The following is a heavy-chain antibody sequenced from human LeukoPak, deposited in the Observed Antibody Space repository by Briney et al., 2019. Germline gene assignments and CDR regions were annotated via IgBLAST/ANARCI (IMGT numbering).Heavy chain of an antibody. V-gene: IGHV4-61*02. Sequence: SSETLSLTCTVSGGSISSGSYYWSWIRQPAGKGLEWIGRIYTSGSTNYNPSLKRRVTISVDTSKNQFSLKLSSVTAADTAVYYCARGLWATINYWGQGTLVTVSS. CDR3: ARGLWATINY. D-gene: IGHD5-24*01. J-gene: IGHJ4*02. CDR1: GGSISSGSYY. CDR2: IYTSGST.